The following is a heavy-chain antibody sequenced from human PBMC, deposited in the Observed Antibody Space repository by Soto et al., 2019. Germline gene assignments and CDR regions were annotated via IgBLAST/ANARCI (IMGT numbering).Heavy chain of an antibody. J-gene: IGHJ4*02. CDR1: GFTFSNYG. CDR3: ARDLSGPLDY. Sequence: GGSLRLSCVASGFTFSNYGMHWVRQAPGKGLEWVALIWYDGNNKYYADSVKGRFTISRDNSKNTLSLQMDSLRAEDTAVYYCARDLSGPLDYWGQGTLVTVSS. V-gene: IGHV3-33*01. D-gene: IGHD3-16*02. CDR2: IWYDGNNK.